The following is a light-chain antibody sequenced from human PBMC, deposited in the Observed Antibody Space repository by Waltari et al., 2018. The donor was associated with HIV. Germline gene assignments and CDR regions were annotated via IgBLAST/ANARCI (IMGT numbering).Light chain of an antibody. CDR2: YDT. J-gene: IGLJ3*02. Sequence: SVLTQPPSVSVAPGLTARITCGGRKIERKSGHRHQQKPGQAPILLICYDTDRPSGMPERFSGFNSGNTGTLTISRVGAGYEADYYCQVWDSTLENVSFGGGTKLTVL. CDR1: KIERKS. V-gene: IGLV3-21*01. CDR3: QVWDSTLENVS.